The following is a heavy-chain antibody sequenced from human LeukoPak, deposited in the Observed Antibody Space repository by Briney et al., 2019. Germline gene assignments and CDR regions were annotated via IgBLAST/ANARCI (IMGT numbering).Heavy chain of an antibody. CDR3: ARDRIFITGTTEPWFY. V-gene: IGHV1-18*01. Sequence: ASVKVSCKASGYTLTSYGISWVRQAPGQGLEWMGWISAYNGNTNYAQKLQGRVTMTTDTSTSTAYMELRSLRSDDTAVYYCARDRIFITGTTEPWFYRGQGTLVTVSS. J-gene: IGHJ4*02. CDR1: GYTLTSYG. D-gene: IGHD1-7*01. CDR2: ISAYNGNT.